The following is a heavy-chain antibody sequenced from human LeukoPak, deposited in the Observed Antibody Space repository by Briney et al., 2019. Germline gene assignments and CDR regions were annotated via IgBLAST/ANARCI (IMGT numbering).Heavy chain of an antibody. V-gene: IGHV1-18*04. Sequence: SGKVSCKAAGYTFTSYGISWVGQAPGQGGEGRGWISAYNGKTKYAQKLQGRGTVTTDTSTSTAYIELRSLRSDDTAVYYCARQVRLRHFDWLFPSAGMDVWGKGTTVTVSS. CDR1: GYTFTSYG. D-gene: IGHD3-9*01. CDR2: ISAYNGKT. CDR3: ARQVRLRHFDWLFPSAGMDV. J-gene: IGHJ6*04.